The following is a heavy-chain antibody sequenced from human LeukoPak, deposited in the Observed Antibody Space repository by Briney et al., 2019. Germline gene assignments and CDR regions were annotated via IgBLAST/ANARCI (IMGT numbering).Heavy chain of an antibody. D-gene: IGHD2-21*02. CDR3: ARSPPSYCGGDCYHNDY. CDR2: INPNSGGT. J-gene: IGHJ4*02. CDR1: GYTFTGYY. V-gene: IGHV1-2*06. Sequence: ASMKVSCKASGYTFTGYYMHWVRQAPGQGLEWMGRINPNSGGTNYAQKFQGRVTMTRDTSISTAYMELSRLRSDDTAVYYCARSPPSYCGGDCYHNDYWGQGTLVTVSS.